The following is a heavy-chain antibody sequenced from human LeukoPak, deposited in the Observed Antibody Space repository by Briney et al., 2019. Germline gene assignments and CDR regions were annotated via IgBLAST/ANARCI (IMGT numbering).Heavy chain of an antibody. J-gene: IGHJ4*02. D-gene: IGHD2-15*01. CDR3: ARDTGCSRGSCYSFYDY. CDR1: GLTFRSYW. V-gene: IGHV3-7*01. CDR2: IKEDGSGK. Sequence: GGSLRLSCAASGLTFRSYWMTWVRQAPGKGLEWVANIKEDGSGKYYVDSVKGRFTISRDNAKNSLYLQMNSLRAEDTAVYYCARDTGCSRGSCYSFYDYWGQGTLVTVSS.